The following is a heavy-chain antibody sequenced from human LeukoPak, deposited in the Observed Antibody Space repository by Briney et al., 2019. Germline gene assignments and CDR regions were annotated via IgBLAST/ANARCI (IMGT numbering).Heavy chain of an antibody. V-gene: IGHV3-74*01. Sequence: AGGSLRLSCAASGFTFSNSWMHWFRQAPGKGLVWVSRIGTVGSDTSYADSVKGRFTISRDNAKNTLYLQMNSLRAEDTAVYYCARRPAYSSGATYDYGMDVWGQGTTVTVAS. CDR1: GFTFSNSW. J-gene: IGHJ6*02. CDR3: ARRPAYSSGATYDYGMDV. D-gene: IGHD6-19*01. CDR2: IGTVGSDT.